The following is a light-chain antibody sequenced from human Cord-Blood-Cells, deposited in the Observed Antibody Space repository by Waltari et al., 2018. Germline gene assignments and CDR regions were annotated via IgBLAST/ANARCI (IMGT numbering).Light chain of an antibody. J-gene: IGLJ2*01. V-gene: IGLV2-8*01. CDR1: SRDVGGYTA. CDR3: SSYAGSNNLV. Sequence: QSALTHPPSASGSPGQSVHIPCTGTSRDVGGYTAVSWYQQHPGKAPKLMIYEVSTRPSGVPDRFSGSKSGNTASLTVSGLQAEDEADYYCSSYAGSNNLVVGGGTKLTVL. CDR2: EVS.